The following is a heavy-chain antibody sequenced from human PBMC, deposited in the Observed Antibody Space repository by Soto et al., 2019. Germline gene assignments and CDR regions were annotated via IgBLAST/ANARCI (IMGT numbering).Heavy chain of an antibody. D-gene: IGHD6-13*01. CDR1: GFTVSSNY. Sequence: GGSLRLSCAASGFTVSSNYMSWVRQAPGKGLEWVSVIYSGGSTYYADSVKGRFTISRDNSKNTLYLQMNSLRAEDTAVYYCASGYSSSWYSDYWGQGTLVTVSS. CDR2: IYSGGST. CDR3: ASGYSSSWYSDY. J-gene: IGHJ4*02. V-gene: IGHV3-66*01.